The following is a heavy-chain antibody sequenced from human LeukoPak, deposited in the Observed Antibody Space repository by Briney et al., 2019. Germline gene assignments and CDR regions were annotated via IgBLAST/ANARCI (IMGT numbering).Heavy chain of an antibody. J-gene: IGHJ2*01. CDR2: INHSGST. D-gene: IGHD3-3*01. CDR1: GGSFSGYY. Sequence: SETLSLTCAVYGGSFSGYYWSWIRQPPGKGLEWIGEINHSGSTNYNPSLKSRVTISVDTSKNQFSLKLSSVTAADTAVYYCARCITIFGVAGRGNFDLWGRGTLVTVSS. CDR3: ARCITIFGVAGRGNFDL. V-gene: IGHV4-34*01.